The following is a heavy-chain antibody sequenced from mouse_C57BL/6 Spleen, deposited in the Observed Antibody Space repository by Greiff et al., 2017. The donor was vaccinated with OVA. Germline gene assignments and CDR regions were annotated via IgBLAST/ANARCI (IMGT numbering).Heavy chain of an antibody. CDR2: IDPNSGGT. Sequence: QVQLQQPGAELVKPGASVKLSCKASGYTFTSYWMHWVKQRPGRGLEWIGRIDPNSGGTKYNEKFKSKATLTVDKPSSTAYMQLSSLTSEDSAFYYCARHYYGSSYAAWFAYWGQGTLVTVSA. CDR1: GYTFTSYW. CDR3: ARHYYGSSYAAWFAY. D-gene: IGHD1-1*01. V-gene: IGHV1-72*01. J-gene: IGHJ3*01.